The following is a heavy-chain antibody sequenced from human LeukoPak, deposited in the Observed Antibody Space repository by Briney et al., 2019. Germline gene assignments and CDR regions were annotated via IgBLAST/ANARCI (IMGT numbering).Heavy chain of an antibody. J-gene: IGHJ4*02. CDR2: IGPTGSDR. CDR1: GLTFSTSG. D-gene: IGHD1-14*01. Sequence: KPGGSLRLSCTASGLTFSTSGFNWVRQAPGKGLEWVASIGPTGSDRYHADSIKGRFTISRDNANNFLYLQMNSLRAEDTAVYFCATETNGRHYDYWGQGTLLTVSS. V-gene: IGHV3-21*06. CDR3: ATETNGRHYDY.